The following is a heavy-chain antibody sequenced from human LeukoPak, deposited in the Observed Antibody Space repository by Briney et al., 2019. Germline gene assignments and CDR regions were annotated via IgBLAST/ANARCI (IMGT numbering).Heavy chain of an antibody. J-gene: IGHJ5*02. CDR3: ARDYDSSGYYQGWFDP. CDR2: IYTSGST. CDR1: GGSISSYC. D-gene: IGHD3-22*01. Sequence: PSETLSLTCTVSGGSISSYCWSWIRQPAGKGLEWIGRIYTSGSTNYNPSLKSRVTMSVDTSKNQFSLKLSSVTAADTAVYYCARDYDSSGYYQGWFDPWGQGTLVTVSS. V-gene: IGHV4-4*07.